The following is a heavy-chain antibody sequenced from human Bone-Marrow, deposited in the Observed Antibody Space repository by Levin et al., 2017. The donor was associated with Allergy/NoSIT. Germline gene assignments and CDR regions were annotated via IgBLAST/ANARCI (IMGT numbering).Heavy chain of an antibody. J-gene: IGHJ5*02. CDR2: IYYTGTT. Sequence: SETLSLTCTVSGGSIGNYYWAWIRQSPGKGLEYIGYIYYTGTTNYNPSLKSRVTISLDTSKNQFSLKLTFVTAADTAVYFCARAGNNWDRIWFDPWGQGTLVTVSS. D-gene: IGHD1-1*01. CDR1: GGSIGNYY. V-gene: IGHV4-59*01. CDR3: ARAGNNWDRIWFDP.